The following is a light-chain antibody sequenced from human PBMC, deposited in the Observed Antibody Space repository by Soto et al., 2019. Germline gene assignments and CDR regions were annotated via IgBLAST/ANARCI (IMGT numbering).Light chain of an antibody. J-gene: IGKJ1*01. Sequence: EIVLTQSPGTLSLSPGERATLSCRASQSVKSNYLAWYQQKPGQAPRLLMYSASSRATGIPDRFSGSGSGTDFTLTISRREPEHFAVYYCQQYAGSPPWTFGQGTKVEIK. CDR1: QSVKSNY. CDR3: QQYAGSPPWT. V-gene: IGKV3-20*01. CDR2: SAS.